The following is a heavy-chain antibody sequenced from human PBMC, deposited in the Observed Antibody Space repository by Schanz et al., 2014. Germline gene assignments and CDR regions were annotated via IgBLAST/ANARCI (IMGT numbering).Heavy chain of an antibody. CDR3: AKDMARGGYNWVFDS. D-gene: IGHD5-12*01. J-gene: IGHJ4*02. Sequence: QVQLVESGGGLVKPGGSLRLPCTASGFTFRDYQMTWIRQAPGKGLEWVSYITSGSAKFYADSVKGRFTISRDNAKNTLYLQMNSLRAEDTAIYYCAKDMARGGYNWVFDSWGQGTLVTVSS. CDR2: ITSGSAK. CDR1: GFTFRDYQ. V-gene: IGHV3-11*01.